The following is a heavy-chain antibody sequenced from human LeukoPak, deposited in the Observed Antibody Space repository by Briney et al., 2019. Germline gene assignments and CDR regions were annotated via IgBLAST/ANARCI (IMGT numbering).Heavy chain of an antibody. Sequence: GGSLRLSCAASGFTFHNYAFSWVRQAPGKGLEWVAAVGASGNSANYADSVKGRFTISRDNSRNTLFLQMNSLRAEDTAVFYCARGVYDSSGYPSWYFDLWGRGTLVTVSS. CDR1: GFTFHNYA. CDR2: VGASGNSA. V-gene: IGHV3-23*01. CDR3: ARGVYDSSGYPSWYFDL. J-gene: IGHJ2*01. D-gene: IGHD3-22*01.